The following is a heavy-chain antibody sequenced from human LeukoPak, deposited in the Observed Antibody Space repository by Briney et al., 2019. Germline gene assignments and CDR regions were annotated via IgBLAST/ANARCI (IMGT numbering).Heavy chain of an antibody. D-gene: IGHD6-13*01. V-gene: IGHV4-59*05. J-gene: IGHJ4*02. CDR2: IYYSGST. Sequence: SETLSLTCTVSGGSISSYYWSWIRQPPGKGLEWIGSIYYSGSTYYNPSLKSRVTISVDTSKNQFSLKLSSVTAADTAVYYCARLYSSSWYGMKYYFDHWGQGTLVTVSS. CDR1: GGSISSYY. CDR3: ARLYSSSWYGMKYYFDH.